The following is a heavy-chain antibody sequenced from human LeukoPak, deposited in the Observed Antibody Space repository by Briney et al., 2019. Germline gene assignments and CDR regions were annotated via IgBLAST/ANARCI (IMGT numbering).Heavy chain of an antibody. CDR1: GYSFTSYW. CDR2: IYPGDSDT. Sequence: GESLKISCKGSGYSFTSYWIGWVRQMPGKGLEWMGIIYPGDSDTRYSPSFQGQVTTSADKSISTAYLQWSSLKASDTAMYYCARPYYDSSGYYYFDYWGQGTLVTVSS. J-gene: IGHJ4*02. D-gene: IGHD3-22*01. V-gene: IGHV5-51*01. CDR3: ARPYYDSSGYYYFDY.